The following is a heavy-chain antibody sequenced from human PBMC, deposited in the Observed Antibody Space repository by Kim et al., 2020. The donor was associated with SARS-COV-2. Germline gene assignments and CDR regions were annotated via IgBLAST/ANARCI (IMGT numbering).Heavy chain of an antibody. CDR3: ARFVANFWSGYYTSAHYYYGMDV. Sequence: GGSLRLSCAASGFTFSSYSMNWVRQAPGKGLEWVSYISVGRSAIYYADSVKGRFTISRDNAKNSLYLQMNSLRDEDTAVYYCARFVANFWSGYYTSAHYYYGMDVWGQATTVTVCS. J-gene: IGHJ6*02. V-gene: IGHV3-48*02. CDR2: ISVGRSAI. D-gene: IGHD3-3*01. CDR1: GFTFSSYS.